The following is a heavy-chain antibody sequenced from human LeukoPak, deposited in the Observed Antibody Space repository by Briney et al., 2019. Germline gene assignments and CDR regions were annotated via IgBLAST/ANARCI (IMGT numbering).Heavy chain of an antibody. Sequence: GRSLRLSCAASGFTFNCFGMHWVRQAPGKGLEWVAVISYDGTDKYYGDSVKGRFTISRDNSKNTLDLQMNSLRAEDTAVYYCAKTLGEISIYYCYGLDVWGQGPTVTVSS. J-gene: IGHJ6*02. V-gene: IGHV3-30*18. CDR3: AKTLGEISIYYCYGLDV. CDR1: GFTFNCFG. D-gene: IGHD3-16*02. CDR2: ISYDGTDK.